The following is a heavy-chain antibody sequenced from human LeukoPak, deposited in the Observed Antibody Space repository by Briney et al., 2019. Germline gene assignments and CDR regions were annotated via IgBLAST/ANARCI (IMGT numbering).Heavy chain of an antibody. J-gene: IGHJ5*02. Sequence: ASVKVSCTASGGTFSSYAISWVRQAPGQGLEWMGGIIPIFGTANYAQKFQGRVTITADESTSTAYMELSSLRSEDTAVYYCARDQGDAIVVVPSGSGWFDPWGQGTLVTVSS. CDR3: ARDQGDAIVVVPSGSGWFDP. V-gene: IGHV1-69*13. CDR2: IIPIFGTA. CDR1: GGTFSSYA. D-gene: IGHD2-2*01.